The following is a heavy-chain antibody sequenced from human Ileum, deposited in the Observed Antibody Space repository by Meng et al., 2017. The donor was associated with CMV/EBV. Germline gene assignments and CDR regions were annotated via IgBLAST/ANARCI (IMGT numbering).Heavy chain of an antibody. J-gene: IGHJ6*02. CDR3: VTDTTTNTPMDV. D-gene: IGHD1-1*01. CDR2: IYRGGNT. V-gene: IGHV3-53*01. Sequence: GESLKISCTASGFTVSSNYMTWVRQAPGKGLEWVSGIYRGGNTFYADPVKGRFTISRDNSKNTLFLQMNSLRADDTAIYYCVTDTTTNTPMDVWGQGTKVTVSS. CDR1: GFTVSSNY.